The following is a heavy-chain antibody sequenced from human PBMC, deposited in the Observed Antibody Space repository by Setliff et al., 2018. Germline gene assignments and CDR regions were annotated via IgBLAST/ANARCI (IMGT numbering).Heavy chain of an antibody. CDR3: AREQWLDPPGYYYMDV. J-gene: IGHJ6*03. D-gene: IGHD6-19*01. CDR1: GYSISSYY. CDR2: IYIGGSA. Sequence: TLSLTCTVSGYSISSYYWSWIRQPAGKGLEWIGHIYIGGSANYNPSLKSRVTMSIDTSKNQFSLKLNSVTAADMAVYYCAREQWLDPPGYYYMDVWAKGTTVTVSS. V-gene: IGHV4-4*07.